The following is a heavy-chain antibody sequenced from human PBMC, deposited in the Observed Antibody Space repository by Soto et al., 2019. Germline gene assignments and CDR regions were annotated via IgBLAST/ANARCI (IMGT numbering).Heavy chain of an antibody. CDR2: INAGNGNT. Sequence: ASVKVSCKASGYTFTTYAMHWVRQAPGQRLEWMGWINAGNGNTKYSQKFQGRVTITRDTSANTAYMELSSLRSEDTAVYYCARDRGALGYCSGGSCYSSHDVFDIWGQGTMVTVSS. J-gene: IGHJ3*02. V-gene: IGHV1-3*01. CDR3: ARDRGALGYCSGGSCYSSHDVFDI. D-gene: IGHD2-15*01. CDR1: GYTFTTYA.